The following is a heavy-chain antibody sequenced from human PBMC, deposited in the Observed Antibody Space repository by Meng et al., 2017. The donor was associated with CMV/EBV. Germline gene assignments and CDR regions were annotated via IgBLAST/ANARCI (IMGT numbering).Heavy chain of an antibody. V-gene: IGHV1-46*01. CDR2: INPSGGST. J-gene: IGHJ5*02. Sequence: QGTLVQSGAEVKKPGASVKVSCKTSGYTFTSYYMHWVRQAPGQGLEWMGIINPSGGSTSYAQKFQGRVTMTRDTSTSTVYMELSSLRSEDTAVYYCARTAQGRNWFDPWGQGTLVTVSS. CDR3: ARTAQGRNWFDP. D-gene: IGHD2-21*02. CDR1: GYTFTSYY.